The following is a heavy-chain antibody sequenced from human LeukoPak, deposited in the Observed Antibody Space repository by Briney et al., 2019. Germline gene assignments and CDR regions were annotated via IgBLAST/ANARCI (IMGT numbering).Heavy chain of an antibody. Sequence: KSSETLSLTCIVSGGSISSGSYYWSWIRQPPGKGLEWIGEIYHSGSTNYNPSLKSRVTISVDTSKNQFSLKLSSVTAADTAVYYCARRAGWLQGYFDYWGQGTLVTVSS. CDR1: GGSISSGSYY. CDR3: ARRAGWLQGYFDY. J-gene: IGHJ4*02. D-gene: IGHD5-24*01. V-gene: IGHV4-39*07. CDR2: IYHSGST.